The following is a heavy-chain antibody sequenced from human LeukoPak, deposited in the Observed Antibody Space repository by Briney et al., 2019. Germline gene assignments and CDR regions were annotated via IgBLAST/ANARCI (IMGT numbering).Heavy chain of an antibody. J-gene: IGHJ4*02. Sequence: GGSLRLSCAASGFTFSSYWMHWVRRAPGKGLEWVAIISHDGRSKYYADSVKGRFTISRDNSKNTLYLQMNSLRFEDTAVYYCAKAGYGGSSTTTYGDYWGQGTLVTVSS. V-gene: IGHV3-30*18. CDR2: ISHDGRSK. CDR3: AKAGYGGSSTTTYGDY. CDR1: GFTFSSYW. D-gene: IGHD2-15*01.